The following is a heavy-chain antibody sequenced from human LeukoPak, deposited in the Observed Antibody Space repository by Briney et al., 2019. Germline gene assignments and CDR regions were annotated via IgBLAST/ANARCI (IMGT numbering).Heavy chain of an antibody. D-gene: IGHD6-6*01. Sequence: GASVKVSCKASGYTFTSYGISWVRQAPGQGLEWMGWISAYNGNTNYAQELQGRVTMTTDTSTSTAYMELRSLRSDDTAVYYCARAGTLTLYSSSRSYAFDIWGQGTMVTVSS. CDR2: ISAYNGNT. J-gene: IGHJ3*02. CDR3: ARAGTLTLYSSSRSYAFDI. V-gene: IGHV1-18*01. CDR1: GYTFTSYG.